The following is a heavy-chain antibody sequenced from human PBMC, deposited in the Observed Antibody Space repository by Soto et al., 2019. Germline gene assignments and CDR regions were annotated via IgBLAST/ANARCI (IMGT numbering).Heavy chain of an antibody. D-gene: IGHD5-12*01. CDR1: GGSFSSSTYY. CDR2: IFYSGST. V-gene: IGHV4-39*01. Sequence: QLQLQESRPRLVKPAETLSLTCIVSGGSFSSSTYYGGWIRQPPGKGLEWIGSIFYSGSTYYNPSLKSRVTLSVDTSKNRFSLKLSSVTAADTAVYYCASAPGFNLFDSWGQGTLVTVSS. J-gene: IGHJ4*02. CDR3: ASAPGFNLFDS.